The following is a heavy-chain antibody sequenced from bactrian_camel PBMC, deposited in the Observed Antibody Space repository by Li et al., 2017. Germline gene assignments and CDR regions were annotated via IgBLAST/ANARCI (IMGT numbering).Heavy chain of an antibody. J-gene: IGHJ4*01. CDR1: VSSANDYC. CDR2: LDSDGRI. Sequence: QVQLVESGGGSVQAGGSLRLSCAVSVSSANDYCLGWFRQASGKEREWVGSLDSDGRINYADSVKGRFTISKDNRKNILYLQMNTLKPEDTALYYCATRTDCGWGSTASLLKIVYPIWGQGTQVTVS. V-gene: IGHV3S9*01. CDR3: ATRTDCGWGSTASLLKIVYPI. D-gene: IGHD3*01.